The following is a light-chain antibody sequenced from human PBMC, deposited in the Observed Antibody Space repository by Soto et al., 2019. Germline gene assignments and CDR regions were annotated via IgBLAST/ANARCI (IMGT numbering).Light chain of an antibody. CDR1: QSVSSN. Sequence: EIVLTQSPGTLSLSPVERATLSCRASQSVSSNLAWYQQKPGQAPRLLIYGASTRATGIPARFSGSGSGTEFTLTISSLQSEDFAVYYCQQYNNWPRTFGQGTKGDIK. CDR2: GAS. V-gene: IGKV3-15*01. CDR3: QQYNNWPRT. J-gene: IGKJ1*01.